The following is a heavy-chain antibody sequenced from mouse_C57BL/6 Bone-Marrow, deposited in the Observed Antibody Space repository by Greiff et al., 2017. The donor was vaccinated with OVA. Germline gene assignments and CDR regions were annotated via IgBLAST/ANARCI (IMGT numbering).Heavy chain of an antibody. Sequence: DVMLVESGGDLVKPGGSLKLSCAASGFTFSSYGMSWVRQTPDKRLEWVATISSGGSYTYYPDSVKGRFTISRDNAKNTLYLQMSSLKSEDTAMYYCARHGLPPVYYFDYWGQGTTLTVSS. D-gene: IGHD3-1*01. J-gene: IGHJ2*01. V-gene: IGHV5-6*02. CDR2: ISSGGSYT. CDR1: GFTFSSYG. CDR3: ARHGLPPVYYFDY.